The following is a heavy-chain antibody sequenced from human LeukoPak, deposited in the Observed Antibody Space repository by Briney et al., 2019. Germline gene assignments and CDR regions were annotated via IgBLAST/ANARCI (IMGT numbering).Heavy chain of an antibody. D-gene: IGHD3-22*01. J-gene: IGHJ4*02. CDR3: ASAYDSRSASHFDY. V-gene: IGHV1-45*02. Sequence: KISCKASGYTFTYRYLHWVRQAPGQALEWMGWITPFNGNTNYAQKFQDRVTITRDRSMSTAYMELSSLRSEDTAMYYCASAYDSRSASHFDYWGQGTLVTVSS. CDR1: GYTFTYRY. CDR2: ITPFNGNT.